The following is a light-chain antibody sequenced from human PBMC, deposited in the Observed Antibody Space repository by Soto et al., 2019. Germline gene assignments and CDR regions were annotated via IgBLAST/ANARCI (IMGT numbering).Light chain of an antibody. J-gene: IGKJ1*01. CDR3: QQYNSPVT. Sequence: DIQMNQSPSTLSAYIGDRVTITCRASQSIRSWLAWYQQKPGKAPKLLIYDASSLESGVSSRFSGSGSGTEFTLTISSLQPDDFATYYCQQYNSPVTFGQGTKVDTK. CDR1: QSIRSW. V-gene: IGKV1-5*01. CDR2: DAS.